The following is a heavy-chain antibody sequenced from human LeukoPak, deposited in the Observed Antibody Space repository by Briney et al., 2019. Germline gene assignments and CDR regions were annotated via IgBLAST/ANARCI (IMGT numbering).Heavy chain of an antibody. D-gene: IGHD3-3*01. J-gene: IGHJ1*01. CDR3: ARHRSPLESFHH. Sequence: MPSETLSLTCTVSGDSISGYYWSWVRQTPGKGLEWIGYVHYSGATNYNPSLKSRVTMSVDTSKDQFSLKLNSVNAADTAMYYCARHRSPLESFHHWGQVTLVTVSS. CDR2: VHYSGAT. CDR1: GDSISGYY. V-gene: IGHV4-59*08.